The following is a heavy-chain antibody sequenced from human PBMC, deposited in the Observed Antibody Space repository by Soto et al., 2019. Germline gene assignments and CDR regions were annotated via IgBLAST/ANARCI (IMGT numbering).Heavy chain of an antibody. CDR3: ARTKTGYAFGI. J-gene: IGHJ3*02. Sequence: PSETLSLTCTVSSGSISGYYWTWIRQPPGKGLEWIGYFYYRGSTSYNPSLKSRVTISGDTSKNHFALKLSSVTAADAAVYYCARTKTGYAFGIWGQGTMVTVSS. CDR1: SGSISGYY. CDR2: FYYRGST. V-gene: IGHV4-59*08. D-gene: IGHD2-8*01.